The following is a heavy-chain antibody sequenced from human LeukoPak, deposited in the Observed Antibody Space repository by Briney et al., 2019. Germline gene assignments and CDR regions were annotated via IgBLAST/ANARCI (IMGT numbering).Heavy chain of an antibody. CDR3: ARDGSVGLYYFDY. Sequence: SQTLSLTCTVSGGSISSGDYYWSWIRQPPGKGLEWIGYIYYSGSTNYNPSLKSRVTISVDTSKNQFSLKLSSVTAADTAVYYCARDGSVGLYYFDYWGQGTLVTVSS. V-gene: IGHV4-30-4*01. D-gene: IGHD4-23*01. CDR1: GGSISSGDYY. CDR2: IYYSGST. J-gene: IGHJ4*02.